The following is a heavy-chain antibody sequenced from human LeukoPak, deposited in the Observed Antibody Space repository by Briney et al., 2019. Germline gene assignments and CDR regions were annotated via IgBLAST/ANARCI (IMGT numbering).Heavy chain of an antibody. CDR2: IYPSGST. CDR3: ARDGGVVVPSAPAAFDI. V-gene: IGHV4-38-2*02. J-gene: IGHJ3*02. CDR1: GYSISSGYY. D-gene: IGHD2-2*01. Sequence: SETLSLTCTVSGYSISSGYYWGWIRQPPGKRLEWIGSIYPSGSTFYNPSLKSRVTMSADTSRNQFSLKLNSMTAADTAIYYCARDGGVVVPSAPAAFDIWGQGTMVTVSS.